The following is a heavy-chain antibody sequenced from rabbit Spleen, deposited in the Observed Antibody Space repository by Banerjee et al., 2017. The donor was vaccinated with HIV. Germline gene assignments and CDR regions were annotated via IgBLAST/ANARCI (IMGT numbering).Heavy chain of an antibody. D-gene: IGHD8-1*01. CDR3: ARDTGSSFSSYGMDL. Sequence: QEQLVESGGGLVQPEGSLTLTCKASGFTFSSGHYMCWVRQAPGKGLEWISCIAGGSSGFTYSATWAKGRFTISKTSSTTVTLQMTSLTVADTATYFCARDTGSSFSSYGMDLWGPGTLVTVS. V-gene: IGHV1S45*01. CDR2: IAGGSSGFT. CDR1: GFTFSSGHY. J-gene: IGHJ6*01.